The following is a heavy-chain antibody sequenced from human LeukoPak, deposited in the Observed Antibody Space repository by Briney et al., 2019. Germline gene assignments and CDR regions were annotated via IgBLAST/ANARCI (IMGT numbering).Heavy chain of an antibody. V-gene: IGHV3-11*01. J-gene: IGHJ3*01. CDR1: GFIFSDYY. Sequence: GGSLRLSCAASGFIFSDYYMAWIRQAPGKGLEWLSCITSSGSTVYYADSVKGRFTISRDNAKKSLYMQMSSLRAEDTAVYFCARGRYYYDSSGVDAFSVWGQGTMVAVSS. CDR3: ARGRYYYDSSGVDAFSV. CDR2: ITSSGSTV. D-gene: IGHD3-22*01.